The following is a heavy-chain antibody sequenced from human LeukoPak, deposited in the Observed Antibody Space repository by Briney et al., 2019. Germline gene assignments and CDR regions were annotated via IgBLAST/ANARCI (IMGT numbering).Heavy chain of an antibody. CDR3: ARVVRGSTTPRSWNWYFDL. CDR1: GGTFSSYA. Sequence: SVKVSCKASGGTFSSYAISWVRQAPGQGLEWMGGIIPIFGTANYAQKFQGRVTITADESTSTAYMELSSLRSEDTAVYYCARVVRGSTTPRSWNWYFDLWGRGTLVTVSS. CDR2: IIPIFGTA. V-gene: IGHV1-69*13. J-gene: IGHJ2*01. D-gene: IGHD2/OR15-2a*01.